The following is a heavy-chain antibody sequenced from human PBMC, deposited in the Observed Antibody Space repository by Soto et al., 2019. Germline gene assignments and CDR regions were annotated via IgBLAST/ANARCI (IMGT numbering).Heavy chain of an antibody. J-gene: IGHJ6*02. D-gene: IGHD3-3*01. CDR2: IWYDGSNK. CDR1: GFTFSSYG. V-gene: IGHV3-33*01. CDR3: ARDNRVGDFWSGYYPGYYYGMDV. Sequence: GSLRLSCAASGFTFSSYGMHWVRQAPGKGLEWVAVIWYDGSNKYYADSVKGRFTISRDNSKNTLYLQMNSLRAEDTAVYYCARDNRVGDFWSGYYPGYYYGMDVWGQRTTVTVSS.